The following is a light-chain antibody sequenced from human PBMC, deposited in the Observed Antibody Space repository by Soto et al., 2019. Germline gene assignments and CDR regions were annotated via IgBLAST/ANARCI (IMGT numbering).Light chain of an antibody. Sequence: EIVMTQSPATLSVSPGEGATLSCRASQSINTNLAWYQQKPGQAPRLLIYDASTRATGIPARFSGSGSGTEFTLIISSLQSEDSAVYYCQQYNSWLWTFGQGTKVDIK. CDR2: DAS. CDR1: QSINTN. J-gene: IGKJ1*01. V-gene: IGKV3-15*01. CDR3: QQYNSWLWT.